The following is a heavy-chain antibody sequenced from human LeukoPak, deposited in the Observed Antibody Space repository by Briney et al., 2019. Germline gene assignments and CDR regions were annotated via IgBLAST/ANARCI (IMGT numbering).Heavy chain of an antibody. D-gene: IGHD2-15*01. V-gene: IGHV3-21*01. Sequence: GGSLRLSCAASGFTFSSYAMSWVRQAPGKGLEWVSSISSSSSYIYYADSVKGRFTISRDNAKNSLYLQMNSLRAEDTAVYYCARVEVDWFDPWGQGTLVTVSS. CDR3: ARVEVDWFDP. CDR1: GFTFSSYA. J-gene: IGHJ5*02. CDR2: ISSSSSYI.